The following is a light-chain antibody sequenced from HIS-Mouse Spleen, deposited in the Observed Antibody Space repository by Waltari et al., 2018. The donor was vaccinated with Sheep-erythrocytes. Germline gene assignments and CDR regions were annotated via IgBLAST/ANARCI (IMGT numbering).Light chain of an antibody. V-gene: IGLV2-23*01. J-gene: IGLJ2*01. CDR3: CSYAGSSTYVV. Sequence: QSALTQPASVSGSPGQSITISCTGTSSYVGSYNLVSCYQQHPGKAPKLMIYEGSKRPSGVSNRVSGSKSGNTASLTISGLQAEDEADYYCCSYAGSSTYVVFGGGTKLTVL. CDR2: EGS. CDR1: SSYVGSYNL.